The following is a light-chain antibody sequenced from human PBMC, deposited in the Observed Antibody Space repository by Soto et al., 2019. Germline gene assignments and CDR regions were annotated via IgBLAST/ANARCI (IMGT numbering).Light chain of an antibody. CDR2: RAS. V-gene: IGKV3-20*01. CDR3: QQYTTAPRT. CDR1: QSINNYF. Sequence: EIVLTQSPGTLSLSPGETATLSCRASQSINNYFLAWHQQRPGQAPRLLIFRASQRASGIPDRFRGSGSGTDFTLTITRLEPEDFAVYYRQQYTTAPRTFGQGTKVEIK. J-gene: IGKJ1*01.